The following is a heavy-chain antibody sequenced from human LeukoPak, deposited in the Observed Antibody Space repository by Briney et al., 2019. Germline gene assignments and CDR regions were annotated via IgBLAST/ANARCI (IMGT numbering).Heavy chain of an antibody. Sequence: GGSLRLSCTASGFTFSSSAMHWVRQAPGKGLEWVAVISFDGSNKYYADSVKGRFTISRDNSKNTLYLQMNSLRAEDTAVYYCARGPHYSNYGPYYYGMDVWGQGSTVTVSS. CDR2: ISFDGSNK. J-gene: IGHJ6*02. D-gene: IGHD4-11*01. CDR3: ARGPHYSNYGPYYYGMDV. CDR1: GFTFSSSA. V-gene: IGHV3-30-3*01.